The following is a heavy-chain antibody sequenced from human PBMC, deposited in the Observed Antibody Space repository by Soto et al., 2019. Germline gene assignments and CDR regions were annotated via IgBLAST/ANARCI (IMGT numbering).Heavy chain of an antibody. Sequence: SETLSLTCSVSGAVVTSGENYWSWVRQPPGKGLEWLGYIYDSGVTSYTPALKSRVTLSLDRPNNQVSLKLRSVTAADTAVYFCVRDLAHGYTGNVWGHGXLVTV. CDR1: GAVVTSGENY. CDR3: VRDLAHGYTGNV. V-gene: IGHV4-30-4*08. J-gene: IGHJ3*01. CDR2: IYDSGVT. D-gene: IGHD5-18*01.